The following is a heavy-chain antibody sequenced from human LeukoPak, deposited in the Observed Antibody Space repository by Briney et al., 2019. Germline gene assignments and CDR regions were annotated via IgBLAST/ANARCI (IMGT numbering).Heavy chain of an antibody. Sequence: PGGSLRLSCAASDFTFSFYWMTWVRQAPGEGLEWVAHILPDGSEKYYLDSVKGRFTISRDNPTNSLYLQINSLRAEDTALYYCGRLARNAWYAVDYWGQGTLVTVSS. CDR2: ILPDGSEK. V-gene: IGHV3-7*01. CDR3: GRLARNAWYAVDY. J-gene: IGHJ4*02. CDR1: DFTFSFYW. D-gene: IGHD6-19*01.